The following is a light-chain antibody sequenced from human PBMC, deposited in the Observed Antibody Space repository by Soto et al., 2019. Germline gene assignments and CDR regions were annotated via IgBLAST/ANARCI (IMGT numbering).Light chain of an antibody. J-gene: IGKJ1*01. CDR2: LGS. V-gene: IGKV2-28*01. CDR1: QSLLHSNGYNY. Sequence: DIVMTQSPLSLPVTPGEPASISCRSSQSLLHSNGYNYLDWYLQKPGQSAQLLIYLGSNRASGVPDRFSGSGSGTDFTLKISRVEAEDVGVYYCMQPLQSWTFGQGTKVDIK. CDR3: MQPLQSWT.